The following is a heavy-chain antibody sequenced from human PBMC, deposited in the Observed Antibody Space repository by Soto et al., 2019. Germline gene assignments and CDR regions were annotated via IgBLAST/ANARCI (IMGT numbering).Heavy chain of an antibody. Sequence: QVQLVQSGAEVKKPGASVKVSCKASGYTFTSYAMHWVRQAPGQRLEWMGWINAGNGNTKYSQKFQGRVTITRDTSASTAYMELSNLRSEDTAVYYCARGVTVAGFDYWGQGTLVTVSS. CDR3: ARGVTVAGFDY. V-gene: IGHV1-3*01. CDR2: INAGNGNT. J-gene: IGHJ4*02. CDR1: GYTFTSYA. D-gene: IGHD6-19*01.